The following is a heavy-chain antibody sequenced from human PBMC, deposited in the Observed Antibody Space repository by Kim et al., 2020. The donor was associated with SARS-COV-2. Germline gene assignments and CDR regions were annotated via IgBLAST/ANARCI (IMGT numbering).Heavy chain of an antibody. Sequence: ARKFQGRVTITADESTSTAYMELSSLRSEDTAVYYCARERVKEWPRWFDPWGQGTLVTVSS. D-gene: IGHD2-8*01. J-gene: IGHJ5*02. V-gene: IGHV1-69*01. CDR3: ARERVKEWPRWFDP.